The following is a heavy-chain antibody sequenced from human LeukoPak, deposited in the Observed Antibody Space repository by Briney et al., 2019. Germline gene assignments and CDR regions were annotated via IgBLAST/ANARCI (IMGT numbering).Heavy chain of an antibody. CDR1: GFTFSDCY. Sequence: GGSLRLSCAASGFTFSDCYMSWIRQAPGKGLEWVSYISSSGSTIYYADSVKGRFTISRDNAKNSLYLQMNSLRAEDTAVYYCASAPELSTYYYYYGMDVWGQGTTVTVSS. CDR2: ISSSGSTI. V-gene: IGHV3-11*01. J-gene: IGHJ6*02. D-gene: IGHD3-16*02. CDR3: ASAPELSTYYYYYGMDV.